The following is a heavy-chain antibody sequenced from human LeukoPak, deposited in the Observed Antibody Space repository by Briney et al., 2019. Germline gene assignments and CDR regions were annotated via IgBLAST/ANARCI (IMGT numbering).Heavy chain of an antibody. Sequence: QPGGSLRLSCAASGFTFSNSAMTWVRQAPGKGLEWVSTISGSGGNTYYADSVKGRFTISRDNSKNTLSLQMTSLTAEDTAVYYCANWDHFDGIDIWGQGTMVTVSS. V-gene: IGHV3-23*01. CDR3: ANWDHFDGIDI. CDR2: ISGSGGNT. D-gene: IGHD1-14*01. J-gene: IGHJ3*02. CDR1: GFTFSNSA.